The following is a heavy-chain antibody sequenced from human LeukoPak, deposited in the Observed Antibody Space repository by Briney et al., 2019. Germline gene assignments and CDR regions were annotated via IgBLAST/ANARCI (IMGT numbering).Heavy chain of an antibody. V-gene: IGHV4-59*01. Sequence: SETLSLTCTVSGGSISSYYWSWIRQPPGKGLEWIGYIYYSGSTNYNPSLKSRVTISVDTSKNQFSLKLSSVTAADTAVYYCARGIAVAGTEGHYFDCWGQGTLVTVSS. D-gene: IGHD6-19*01. J-gene: IGHJ4*02. CDR3: ARGIAVAGTEGHYFDC. CDR2: IYYSGST. CDR1: GGSISSYY.